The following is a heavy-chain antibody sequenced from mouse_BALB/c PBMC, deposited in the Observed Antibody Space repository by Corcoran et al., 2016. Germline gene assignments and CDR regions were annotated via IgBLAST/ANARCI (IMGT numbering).Heavy chain of an antibody. V-gene: IGHV14-3*02. CDR3: GRSREGNYVVY. CDR1: GFNIKDTY. CDR2: IDPANGNT. Sequence: EVQLQQSGAELVKPGASVKLSCIASGFNIKDTYMHWVKQRPEQGLEWIGRIDPANGNTKFDPKFQGTATMTADTSSNPVYLQLSSLTSEATAVYYCGRSREGNYVVYWGQGTTLTVSS. J-gene: IGHJ2*01. D-gene: IGHD2-1*01.